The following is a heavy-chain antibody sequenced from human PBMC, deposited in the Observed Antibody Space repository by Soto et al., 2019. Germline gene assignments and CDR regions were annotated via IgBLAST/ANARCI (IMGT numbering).Heavy chain of an antibody. V-gene: IGHV3-30*18. J-gene: IGHJ5*02. Sequence: GGSLRLSCAASGFNVKTAGMHWVRQAPGKGLEWLALISYGGHKTHYAESVKGRFTVSRDNANDMLFLQMNSLTTEDTALYYCAKTPLTILPGIFWFDPWGQGTLVTVSS. CDR2: ISYGGHKT. CDR3: AKTPLTILPGIFWFDP. CDR1: GFNVKTAG. D-gene: IGHD3-3*01.